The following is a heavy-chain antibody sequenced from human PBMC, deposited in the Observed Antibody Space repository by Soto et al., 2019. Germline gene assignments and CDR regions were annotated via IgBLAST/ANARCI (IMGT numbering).Heavy chain of an antibody. CDR3: ARDTDRYGDYSD. V-gene: IGHV1-2*02. CDR2: INPNNGGT. CDR1: GYTFTGFY. Sequence: ASVKVSCKASGYTFTGFYMHWVRQAPGQGLEWMGWINPNNGGTNYVQKFQDRVTMTRDTSITTAYMELSGLRSDDTAVYYCARDTDRYGDYSDGGQGNLVTVSS. D-gene: IGHD4-17*01. J-gene: IGHJ4*02.